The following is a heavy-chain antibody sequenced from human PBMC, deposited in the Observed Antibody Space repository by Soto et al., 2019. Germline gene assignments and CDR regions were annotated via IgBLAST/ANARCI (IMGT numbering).Heavy chain of an antibody. V-gene: IGHV4-39*01. CDR1: GGSISSSSYY. CDR3: ARQGRRYYSYYYYYGMDV. D-gene: IGHD3-22*01. Sequence: QLQLQESGPGLVKPSETLSLTCTVSGGSISSSSYYWGWIRQPPGKGLEWIGSIYYSGSTYYNPSLKNRVTTSVDTYKNQFALKLSSVTAADTAVYYCARQGRRYYSYYYYYGMDVWGQGTTVTVSS. J-gene: IGHJ6*02. CDR2: IYYSGST.